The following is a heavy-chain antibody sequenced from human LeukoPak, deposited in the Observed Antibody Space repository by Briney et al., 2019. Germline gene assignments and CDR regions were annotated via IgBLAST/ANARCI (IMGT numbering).Heavy chain of an antibody. CDR1: GFTFSSYS. V-gene: IGHV3-48*01. D-gene: IGHD6-19*01. CDR2: ISGTSNTI. Sequence: GGSLRLSYAASGFTFSSYSMMWVRQAPGKGLEWVSYISGTSNTIYYADSVKGRFTVSRDNAKNSLYLQMNSLRAEDTAIYYCARDLGSYSSGWYMGFDYWGQGTLVTVSS. J-gene: IGHJ4*02. CDR3: ARDLGSYSSGWYMGFDY.